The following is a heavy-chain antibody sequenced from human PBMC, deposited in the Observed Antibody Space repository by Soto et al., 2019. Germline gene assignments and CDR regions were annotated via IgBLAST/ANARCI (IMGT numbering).Heavy chain of an antibody. Sequence: QVQLVESGGGVVQPGRSLRLSCAASGFTFSSYAMHWVRQAPGKGLEWVAVISYDGSNKYYADSVKGRFTISRDNSKNTLYLQMNSLRAEDTAVYYCARDKWISNAFDIWGQGTMVTVSS. V-gene: IGHV3-30-3*01. J-gene: IGHJ3*02. CDR2: ISYDGSNK. CDR1: GFTFSSYA. D-gene: IGHD5-12*01. CDR3: ARDKWISNAFDI.